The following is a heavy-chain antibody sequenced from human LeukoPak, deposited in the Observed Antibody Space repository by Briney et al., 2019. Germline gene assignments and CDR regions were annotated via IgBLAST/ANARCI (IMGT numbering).Heavy chain of an antibody. CDR1: GFTFSSYS. CDR2: IDSSSSTI. J-gene: IGHJ4*02. CDR3: ARDSLVGATLDY. Sequence: GGSLRLSCAASGFTFSSYSMNWVRQAPGKGLEWVSYIDSSSSTIYYADSVKGRFTISRDNAKNSLYPQMNSLRDEDTAVYYCARDSLVGATLDYWGQGTLVTVSS. D-gene: IGHD1-26*01. V-gene: IGHV3-48*02.